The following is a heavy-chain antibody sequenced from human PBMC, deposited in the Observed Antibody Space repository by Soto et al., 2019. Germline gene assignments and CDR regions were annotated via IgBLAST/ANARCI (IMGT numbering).Heavy chain of an antibody. V-gene: IGHV4-34*01. D-gene: IGHD3-3*01. Sequence: SETLSLTCAVYGGSFSCYYWSWIRQPPGKGLEWIGEINHSGSTNYNPSLKSRVTISVDTSKNQFSLKLSSVTAADTAVYYCARGEAQSLRFLFDPWGQGTLVTVSS. CDR3: ARGEAQSLRFLFDP. CDR2: INHSGST. CDR1: GGSFSCYY. J-gene: IGHJ5*02.